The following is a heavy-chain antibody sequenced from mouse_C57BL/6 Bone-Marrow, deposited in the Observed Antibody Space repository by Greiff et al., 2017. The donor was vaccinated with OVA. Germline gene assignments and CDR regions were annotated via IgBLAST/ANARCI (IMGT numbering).Heavy chain of an antibody. CDR2: ILPGSGST. J-gene: IGHJ4*01. D-gene: IGHD2-3*01. Sequence: QVQLKQSGAELVRPGTSVKVSCKASGYAFTNYLIEWVKQRPGHGLEWIGEILPGSGSTNYNEKFKGKATFTADTSSNTAYMQLSSLTTEDSAIYYCARWRWLPSMDYWGQGTSVTVSS. CDR1: GYAFTNYL. CDR3: ARWRWLPSMDY. V-gene: IGHV1-9*01.